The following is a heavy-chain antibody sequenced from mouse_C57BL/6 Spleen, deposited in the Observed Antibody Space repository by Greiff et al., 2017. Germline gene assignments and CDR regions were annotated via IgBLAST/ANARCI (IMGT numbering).Heavy chain of an antibody. Sequence: QVQLQQSGPELVKPGASVKISCKASGYAFSSSWMNWVKQRPGKGLEWIGRIYPGDGDTNYNGKFKGKATLTADKSSSTAYMQLSSLTSEDSAVYFCARALGRYAMDYWGQGTSVTVSS. V-gene: IGHV1-82*01. CDR1: GYAFSSSW. D-gene: IGHD4-1*01. CDR2: IYPGDGDT. CDR3: ARALGRYAMDY. J-gene: IGHJ4*01.